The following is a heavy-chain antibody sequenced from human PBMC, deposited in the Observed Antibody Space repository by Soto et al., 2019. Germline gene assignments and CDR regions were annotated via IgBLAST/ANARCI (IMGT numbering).Heavy chain of an antibody. V-gene: IGHV1-18*01. Sequence: QIQLVQSGAEVAKPGASVRVSCKASGYTFTSYAISWVRRAPGQGLEWMGWISAYNGNTNYAQKVQGRVTMTTDTSTSRAYMELRSLRSDDTAVYYCARGSGGLLWFGEQLDYWGQGTLVTVSS. CDR2: ISAYNGNT. D-gene: IGHD3-10*01. J-gene: IGHJ4*02. CDR3: ARGSGGLLWFGEQLDY. CDR1: GYTFTSYA.